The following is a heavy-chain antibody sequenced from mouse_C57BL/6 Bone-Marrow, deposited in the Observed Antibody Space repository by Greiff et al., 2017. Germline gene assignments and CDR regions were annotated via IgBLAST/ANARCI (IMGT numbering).Heavy chain of an antibody. CDR3: ARKKGYGSLDY. V-gene: IGHV2-9-1*01. Sequence: QVQLKESGPGLVAPSQSLSITCPVSGFSLTSYAISWVRQPPGKGLEWLGVIRTGGGTTYNSALKYRLSISKDNSKSQVFLKVNSLQTDDTARYYCARKKGYGSLDYWGQGTALTVSS. CDR1: GFSLTSYA. D-gene: IGHD1-1*01. CDR2: IRTGGGT. J-gene: IGHJ2*01.